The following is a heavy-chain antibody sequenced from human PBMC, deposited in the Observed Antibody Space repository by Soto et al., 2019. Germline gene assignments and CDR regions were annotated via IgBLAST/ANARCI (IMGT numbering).Heavy chain of an antibody. CDR1: GGSISSGGYY. CDR3: ARSGYSYGPNPLLY. J-gene: IGHJ4*02. V-gene: IGHV4-31*03. Sequence: ASETLSLTCTVSGGSISSGGYYWSWIRQHPGKGLEWIGYIYYSGSTYYNPSLKSRVTISVDTFKNQFSLKLSSVTAADTAVYYCARSGYSYGPNPLLYWGQGTLVTVSS. D-gene: IGHD5-18*01. CDR2: IYYSGST.